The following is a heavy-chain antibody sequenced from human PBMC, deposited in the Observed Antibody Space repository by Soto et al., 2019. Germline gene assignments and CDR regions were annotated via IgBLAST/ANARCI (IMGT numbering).Heavy chain of an antibody. D-gene: IGHD6-13*01. CDR2: INHGGST. CDR3: ARYNAASGTYYFDF. J-gene: IGHJ4*02. V-gene: IGHV4-34*01. Sequence: SESLSLTCAVYVGSFSGYYWNWIRQPPGKGLEWIGEINHGGSTNYNPSLKSRVTISVDISKSQFSLRLTSVTAADTAVYYCARYNAASGTYYFDFWGQGALVTVSS. CDR1: VGSFSGYY.